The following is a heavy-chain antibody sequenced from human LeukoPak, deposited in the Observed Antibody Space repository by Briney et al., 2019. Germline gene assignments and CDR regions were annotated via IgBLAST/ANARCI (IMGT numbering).Heavy chain of an antibody. CDR2: INRAGSIT. V-gene: IGHV3-74*01. D-gene: IGHD3-10*01. Sequence: GGSLRLSCAASGFTFSSDGMNWVRQAPGKGLVWVSRINRAGSITNYADSVKGRFTVSRDNAKNTLYLQMNSLRAEDTAVYSFARDYTTVRGIIDHWGQGTLVTVSS. CDR3: ARDYTTVRGIIDH. J-gene: IGHJ4*02. CDR1: GFTFSSDG.